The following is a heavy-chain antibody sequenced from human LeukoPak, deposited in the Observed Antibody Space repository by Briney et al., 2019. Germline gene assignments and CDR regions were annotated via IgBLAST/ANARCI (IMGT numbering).Heavy chain of an antibody. Sequence: GASVKVSCKVSGYTLTELSMNWVRQAPGKGLEWMGGFDPEDGETIYAQKFQGRVTMTEDTSTDTAYMELSSLRSEDTAVYYCATSDYDILTGRERGWFDPWGQGTLVTVSS. CDR2: FDPEDGET. J-gene: IGHJ5*02. D-gene: IGHD3-9*01. V-gene: IGHV1-24*01. CDR3: ATSDYDILTGRERGWFDP. CDR1: GYTLTELS.